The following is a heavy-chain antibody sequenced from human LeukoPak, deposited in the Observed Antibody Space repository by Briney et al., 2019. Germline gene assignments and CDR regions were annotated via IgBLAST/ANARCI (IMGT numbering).Heavy chain of an antibody. J-gene: IGHJ6*03. Sequence: SLRLSCAASGFTFDDYAMHWVRQAPGKGLEWVSGISWNSGSIGYADSVKGRFTISRDNAKNSLYLQMNSLRAEDTALYYCAEALRAGTSSIYYYYYMDVWGKGTTVTVSS. D-gene: IGHD1-14*01. CDR2: ISWNSGSI. CDR3: AEALRAGTSSIYYYYYMDV. V-gene: IGHV3-9*01. CDR1: GFTFDDYA.